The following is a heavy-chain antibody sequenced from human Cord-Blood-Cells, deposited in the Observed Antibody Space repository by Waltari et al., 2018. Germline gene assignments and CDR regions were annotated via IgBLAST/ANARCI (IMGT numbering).Heavy chain of an antibody. CDR1: GYTFTSYD. D-gene: IGHD1-26*01. CDR2: SNPNSGNT. CDR3: ARGGKVGNWFDP. V-gene: IGHV1-8*03. J-gene: IGHJ5*02. Sequence: QVQLVQSGAEVKKPGASVKVSCKASGYTFTSYDINWVRQATGQGLEWMGWSNPNSGNTGYAQEFQGRGTITRNTSISTAYMELSSLRSEDTAVYYCARGGKVGNWFDPWGQGTLVTVSS.